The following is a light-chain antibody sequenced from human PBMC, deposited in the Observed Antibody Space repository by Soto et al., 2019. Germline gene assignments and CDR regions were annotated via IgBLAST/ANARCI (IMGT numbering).Light chain of an antibody. CDR3: QSYDSSLSGWV. CDR2: ANT. CDR1: SSNIGAGYD. V-gene: IGLV1-40*01. Sequence: QLVLTQPPSVSGAPGQRVTISCAGSSSNIGAGYDVHWYQHLPGTAPKLLIYANTNRPSGVPDRFSASKSGTSASLAITGLQAEDEAHYYCQSYDSSLSGWVFGGGTKVTVL. J-gene: IGLJ3*02.